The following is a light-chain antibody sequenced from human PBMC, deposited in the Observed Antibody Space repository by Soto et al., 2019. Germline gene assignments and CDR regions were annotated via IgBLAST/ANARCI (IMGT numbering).Light chain of an antibody. CDR1: QSVSSY. Sequence: EIVLTQSPATLSLSPGERAILSCRASQSVSSYLAWYQQKPGQAPRLLIYDASNRATGIPARFSGSGSGTDFTLTISSLGPEDFAVYYCQQRFNWPPLTFGGGTKVEIK. CDR3: QQRFNWPPLT. CDR2: DAS. J-gene: IGKJ4*01. V-gene: IGKV3-11*01.